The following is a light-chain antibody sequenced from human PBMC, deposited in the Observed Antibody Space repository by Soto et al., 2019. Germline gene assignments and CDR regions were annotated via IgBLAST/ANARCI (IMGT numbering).Light chain of an antibody. V-gene: IGKV3-11*01. CDR3: QQRSNWPT. CDR2: GAS. J-gene: IGKJ5*01. CDR1: QSVDGY. Sequence: EVVMTQSPGTLSVSLGESATLSCRASQSVDGYLAWYQQKPGQAPRLLIYGASTRATGVTARFSGSGSGTDFTLTISSLDPEDSAVYYCQQRSNWPTFGQGTRLEI.